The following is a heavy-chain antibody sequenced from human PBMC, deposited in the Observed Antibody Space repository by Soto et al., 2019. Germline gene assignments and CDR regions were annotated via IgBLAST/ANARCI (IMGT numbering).Heavy chain of an antibody. V-gene: IGHV3-21*01. CDR3: ARGYSSGWYRGQGWSDAFDI. CDR2: ISSSSSYI. CDR1: GFTFSSYS. D-gene: IGHD6-19*01. J-gene: IGHJ3*02. Sequence: GGSLRLSCAASGFTFSSYSMNWVRQAPGKGLEWVSSISSSSSYIYYADSVKGRFTISRGNAKNSLYLQMNSLRAEDTAVYYCARGYSSGWYRGQGWSDAFDIWGQGTMVTVSS.